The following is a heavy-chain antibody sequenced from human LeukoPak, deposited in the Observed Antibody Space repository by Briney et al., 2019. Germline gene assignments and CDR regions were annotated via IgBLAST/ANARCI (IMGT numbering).Heavy chain of an antibody. CDR2: ISSSSSYV. CDR3: AKDGPHPYYYYYGMDV. J-gene: IGHJ6*02. Sequence: PGGSLRLSCAASGFTFSSYSMNWVRQAPGKGLEWVSSISSSSSYVYYADSVKGRFTISRDNAKNSLYLQMNSLRAEDTAVYYCAKDGPHPYYYYYGMDVWGQGTTVTVSS. V-gene: IGHV3-21*01. D-gene: IGHD3/OR15-3a*01. CDR1: GFTFSSYS.